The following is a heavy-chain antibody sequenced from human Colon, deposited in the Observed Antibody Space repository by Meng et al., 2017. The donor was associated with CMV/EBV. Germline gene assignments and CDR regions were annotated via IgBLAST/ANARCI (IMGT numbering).Heavy chain of an antibody. D-gene: IGHD2-15*01. J-gene: IGHJ4*02. CDR2: IHHTGPT. Sequence: SETLSLTCTVSGASLNNDNSFWGWIRQAPGKGLEWIGTIHHTGPTFYNPSFLNRVTISLDRSKSQFSLTLASVTAADTAVYYCATGGGDYWGQGTLVTVSS. CDR3: ATGGGDY. CDR1: GASLNNDNSF. V-gene: IGHV4-39*07.